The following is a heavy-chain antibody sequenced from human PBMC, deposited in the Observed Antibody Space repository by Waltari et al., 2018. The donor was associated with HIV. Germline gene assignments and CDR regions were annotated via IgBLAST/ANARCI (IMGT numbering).Heavy chain of an antibody. D-gene: IGHD3-3*01. V-gene: IGHV4-39*01. J-gene: IGHJ6*02. CDR1: GGSISSNTYY. CDR2: VSYRGST. CDR3: ATYSDFWSGYSERHSYEYGINV. Sequence: QLQLQESGPGLVKPSETLSLTCTVSGGSISSNTYYWGWIRQPPGKGLEWIGRVSYRGSTDYNPSLKRRVTISVDTSKNQFSLKLNSVTAADTAVYYCATYSDFWSGYSERHSYEYGINVWGQGTTVTVSS.